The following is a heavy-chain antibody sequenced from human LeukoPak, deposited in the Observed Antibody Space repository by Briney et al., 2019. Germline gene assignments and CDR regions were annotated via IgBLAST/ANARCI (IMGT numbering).Heavy chain of an antibody. CDR1: GGSISSYY. CDR3: ARGAIPGQFQH. Sequence: SETLSLTCTVSGGSISSYYWSWIRQPPGKGLEWIGYVYYSGSTNYNPSLKSRVTISVDTSKNQFSLKLSSVTAADTAVYYCARGAIPGQFQHWGQGTLVTVSS. CDR2: VYYSGST. D-gene: IGHD2-21*01. V-gene: IGHV4-59*01. J-gene: IGHJ1*01.